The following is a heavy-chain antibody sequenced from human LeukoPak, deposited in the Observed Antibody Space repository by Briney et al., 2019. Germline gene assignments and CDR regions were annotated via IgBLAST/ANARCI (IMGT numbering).Heavy chain of an antibody. CDR2: INHSGST. J-gene: IGHJ4*02. V-gene: IGHV4-34*01. CDR1: GGSFSGYY. D-gene: IGHD3-22*01. CDR3: ARGGGPHYYDSSGYLA. Sequence: SETLSLTCAVYGGSFSGYYWSWIRQPPGKGLEWIGEINHSGSTNYNPSLKSRVTISVDTSKNQFSLKLSSVTAADTAVYYCARGGGPHYYDSSGYLAWSQGTLVTVSS.